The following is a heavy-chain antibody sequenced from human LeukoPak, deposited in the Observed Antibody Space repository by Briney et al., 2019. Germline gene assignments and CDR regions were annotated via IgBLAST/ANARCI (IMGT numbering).Heavy chain of an antibody. CDR2: IYYSGST. V-gene: IGHV4-59*08. Sequence: SETLSLTCTVSGGSISSYYWSWIRQPPGKGLEWIGYIYYSGSTNYNPSLKSRVTISVDTSKNQFSLKLSSVTAADTAVYYCARMNYDFWSGYYTGGYFDYWGQGTLVTVSS. CDR1: GGSISSYY. J-gene: IGHJ4*02. CDR3: ARMNYDFWSGYYTGGYFDY. D-gene: IGHD3-3*01.